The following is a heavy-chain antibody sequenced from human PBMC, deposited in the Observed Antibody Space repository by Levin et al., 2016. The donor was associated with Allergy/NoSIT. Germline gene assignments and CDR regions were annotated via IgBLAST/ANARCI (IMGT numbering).Heavy chain of an antibody. J-gene: IGHJ4*02. CDR2: MSGPGTGSTI. CDR3: ARVIVARSPDY. Sequence: SLKISCAASGFTFSNYEMNWFRQAPGKGLEWVSYMSGPGTGSTIYYADSVKGRFAMSRDNAKNLLYLQMNSLRAEDTAVYYCARVIVARSPDYWGQGTLVIVSS. CDR1: GFTFSNYE. D-gene: IGHD2-21*01. V-gene: IGHV3-48*03.